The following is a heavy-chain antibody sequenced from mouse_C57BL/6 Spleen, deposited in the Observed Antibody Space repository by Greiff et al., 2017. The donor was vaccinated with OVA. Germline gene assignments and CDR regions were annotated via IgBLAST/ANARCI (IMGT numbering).Heavy chain of an antibody. J-gene: IGHJ3*01. CDR2: IDPSDSET. CDR3: ARNDYGVGFAY. D-gene: IGHD2-4*01. CDR1: GYTFTSYW. V-gene: IGHV1-52*01. Sequence: QVQLQQPGAELVRPGSSVKLSCKASGYTFTSYWMHWVKQRPIQGLEWIGNIDPSDSETHYNQKFKDKATLTVDKSSSTAYMQLSSLTSEDSAVYYCARNDYGVGFAYWGQGTLVTVSA.